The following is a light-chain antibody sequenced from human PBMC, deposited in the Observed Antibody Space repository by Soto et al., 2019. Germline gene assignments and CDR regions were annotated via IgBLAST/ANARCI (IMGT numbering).Light chain of an antibody. CDR1: QSVSSSY. J-gene: IGKJ2*01. CDR3: QQYGSSPLYT. V-gene: IGKV3-20*01. CDR2: GAS. Sequence: EIVLTQSPGTLSLSPGERATLSCRASQSVSSSYLAWYQQKPGQAPRLLIYGASSRATGIPDRFSGSGSGTDFTLTISRLEPEDFAVYYCQQYGSSPLYTFGQGDQAGDQT.